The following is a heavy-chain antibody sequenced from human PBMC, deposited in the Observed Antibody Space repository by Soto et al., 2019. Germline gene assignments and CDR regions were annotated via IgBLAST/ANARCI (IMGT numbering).Heavy chain of an antibody. CDR2: ISYSGST. CDR3: ARDYFNSSRHYYFDF. CDR1: GGSVSSGGSY. Sequence: QVQLQESGPGLVKPSETLSLTCTVSGGSVSSGGSYWSWIRQPPGKGLEWIGYISYSGSTNYNPSLKSLVTMSVDTSKNHFSLKLSSVTAADTAVYYCARDYFNSSRHYYFDFWGQGTLVTVSS. D-gene: IGHD3-22*01. V-gene: IGHV4-61*08. J-gene: IGHJ4*02.